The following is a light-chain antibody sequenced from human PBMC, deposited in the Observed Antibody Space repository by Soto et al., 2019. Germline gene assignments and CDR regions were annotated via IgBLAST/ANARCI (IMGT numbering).Light chain of an antibody. V-gene: IGKV1-5*03. Sequence: DLQMTQSPSTQSASVGVRVTIACRASQSISSWLAWYQQKPGKAPKLLIYKASSLESGVPSRFSGSGSGTEFTLAISGLQPDDLATYYCQQYSTYPFTFGPGTKVEIK. J-gene: IGKJ3*01. CDR3: QQYSTYPFT. CDR2: KAS. CDR1: QSISSW.